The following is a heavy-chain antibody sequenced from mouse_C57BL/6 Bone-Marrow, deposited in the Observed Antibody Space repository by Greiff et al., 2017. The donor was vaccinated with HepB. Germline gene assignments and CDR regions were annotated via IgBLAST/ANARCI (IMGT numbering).Heavy chain of an antibody. CDR1: GFNFTNTY. D-gene: IGHD2-5*01. CDR3: ARTYYSTCAY. CDR2: IDPTNGNT. Sequence: VQLQQSVAELVRPGASVKLSCTASGFNFTNTYMHWVKQRPEQGLEWIGRIDPTNGNTNYAPKFQGKATITADTSSNTAYLQLSSLTSEDTAIYSCARTYYSTCAYCGQGTLVTVSA. V-gene: IGHV14-3*01. J-gene: IGHJ3*01.